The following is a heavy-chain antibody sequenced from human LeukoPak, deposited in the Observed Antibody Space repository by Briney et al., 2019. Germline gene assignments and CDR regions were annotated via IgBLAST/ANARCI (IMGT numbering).Heavy chain of an antibody. CDR2: INTYNGNT. V-gene: IGHV1-8*02. D-gene: IGHD3-10*01. CDR1: GYTFTSNG. Sequence: ASVKVSCKASGYTFTSNGITWVRQAPGQGLEWLGWINTYNGNTNYAQKFQGRVTMTRNTSISTAYMELSNLRPEDTAVYYCARDGSGTYWAYYNWFDPWGQGTLVTVSS. J-gene: IGHJ5*02. CDR3: ARDGSGTYWAYYNWFDP.